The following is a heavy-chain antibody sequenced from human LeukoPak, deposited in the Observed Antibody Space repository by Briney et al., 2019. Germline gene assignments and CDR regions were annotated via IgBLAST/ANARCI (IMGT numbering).Heavy chain of an antibody. CDR3: AKDDGVLSSAYYPFDY. J-gene: IGHJ4*02. D-gene: IGHD6-19*01. CDR1: GITFSSYG. Sequence: GGTLRLSCAASGITFSSYGMSWVRQAPGKGLEWVSSISSTGGTTYYADSVKGRFTISRDNSKNTLYLQMNSLRTEDTAVYYCAKDDGVLSSAYYPFDYWGQGTLVTVSS. CDR2: ISSTGGTT. V-gene: IGHV3-23*01.